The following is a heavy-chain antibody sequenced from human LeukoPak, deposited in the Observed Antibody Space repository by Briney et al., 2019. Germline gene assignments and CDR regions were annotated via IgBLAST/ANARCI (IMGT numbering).Heavy chain of an antibody. CDR2: INSDTNIT. V-gene: IGHV3-48*02. CDR3: VRDHDWSFDL. J-gene: IGHJ4*02. Sequence: RGSLRLSCAASGFTFSNYAMNWVRQAPGKGLEWVSHINSDTNITPYTASVSGRFTISRDNAKNSLYLHVNSLRDEDTAVYYCVRDHDWSFDLWGQGALVTVSS. D-gene: IGHD1-1*01. CDR1: GFTFSNYA.